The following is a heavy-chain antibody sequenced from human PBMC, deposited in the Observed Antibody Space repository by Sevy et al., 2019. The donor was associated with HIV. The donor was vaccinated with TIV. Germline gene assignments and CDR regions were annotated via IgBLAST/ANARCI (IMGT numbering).Heavy chain of an antibody. V-gene: IGHV4-34*01. CDR2: INHSGST. J-gene: IGHJ6*02. CDR1: GGSFSGYY. Sequence: SETLSLTCAVYGGSFSGYYWSWIRQPPGKGLEWIGEINHSGSTNYNPTHKSRVTISVDTSKNQFSLKLSSVTAADTAVDYCARGRAAAGTGGHYYYYGMDVWGQGTTVTVSS. CDR3: ARGRAAAGTGGHYYYYGMDV. D-gene: IGHD6-13*01.